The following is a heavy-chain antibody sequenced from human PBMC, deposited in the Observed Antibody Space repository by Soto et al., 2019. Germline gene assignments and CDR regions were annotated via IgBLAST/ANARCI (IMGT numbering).Heavy chain of an antibody. J-gene: IGHJ4*02. CDR3: ARGSVVAATLFDY. Sequence: QVQLQESGPGLVKPSQTLSLTCTVSGGSISSGGYYWSWIRQRPGKGLEWVGYIYYSGSTYYNPSLKSRFTISVDTSKNQFSLKLSSVTAADTAVYYCARGSVVAATLFDYWGQGTLVTVSS. CDR1: GGSISSGGYY. V-gene: IGHV4-31*03. CDR2: IYYSGST. D-gene: IGHD2-15*01.